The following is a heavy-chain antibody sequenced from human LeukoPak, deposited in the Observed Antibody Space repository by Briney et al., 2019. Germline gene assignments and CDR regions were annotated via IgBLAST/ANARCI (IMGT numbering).Heavy chain of an antibody. D-gene: IGHD6-6*01. J-gene: IGHJ4*02. CDR1: RDTLTEIS. V-gene: IGHV1-24*01. Sequence: ASVKVSCRVSRDTLTEISIHWVRQTPGKGVEWMGGLHPEDREVIYAQKFQGRVTMTEDSSTDTAYMDLRSLRSEDTAVYYCATAEQLVWGQGTLVTVSS. CDR2: LHPEDREV. CDR3: ATAEQLV.